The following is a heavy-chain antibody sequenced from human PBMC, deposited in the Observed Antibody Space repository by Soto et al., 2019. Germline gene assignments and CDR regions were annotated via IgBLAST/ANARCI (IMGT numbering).Heavy chain of an antibody. J-gene: IGHJ6*02. Sequence: QVQLVQSGAEVKKPGASVKVSCKASGYTFTSYGISWVRQAPGQGLEWMGWISAYNGNTNYAQKLQGRVTMTTDTSTSTAYMELRSLRSDDTAVYYCARISLTRVADYYYGMDVWGQGTTVTVSS. V-gene: IGHV1-18*01. CDR3: ARISLTRVADYYYGMDV. CDR1: GYTFTSYG. CDR2: ISAYNGNT. D-gene: IGHD4-17*01.